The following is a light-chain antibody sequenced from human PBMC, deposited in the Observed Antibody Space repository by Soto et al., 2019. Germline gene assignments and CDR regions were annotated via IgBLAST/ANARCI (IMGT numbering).Light chain of an antibody. CDR3: QQYTNWPYT. V-gene: IGKV3-15*01. Sequence: EIVMTQSPATLSVSPGERASLSCRASQSVGSNLAWYQQTAGQAPRLLIYGASTRATGIPARFSGSGSGTDITLTISSLQSEDFAVYSCQQYTNWPYTFGQGTKLEIK. CDR2: GAS. J-gene: IGKJ2*01. CDR1: QSVGSN.